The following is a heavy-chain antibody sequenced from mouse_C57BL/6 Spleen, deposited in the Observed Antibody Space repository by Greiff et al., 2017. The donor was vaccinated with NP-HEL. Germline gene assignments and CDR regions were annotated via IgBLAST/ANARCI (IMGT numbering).Heavy chain of an antibody. CDR1: GYSITSGYY. D-gene: IGHD2-5*01. Sequence: ESGPGLVKPSQSLSLTCSVTGYSITSGYYWNWIRQFPGNKLEWMGYISYDGSNNYNPSLKNRISITRDTSKNQFFLKLNSVTTEDTATYYCARDDYSNFFAYWGQGTLVTVSA. J-gene: IGHJ3*01. CDR3: ARDDYSNFFAY. CDR2: ISYDGSN. V-gene: IGHV3-6*01.